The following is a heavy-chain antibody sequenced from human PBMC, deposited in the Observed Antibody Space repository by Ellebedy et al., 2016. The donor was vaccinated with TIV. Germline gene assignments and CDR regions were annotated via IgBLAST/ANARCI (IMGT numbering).Heavy chain of an antibody. D-gene: IGHD2-2*01. V-gene: IGHV3-30*04. CDR3: TTDHFTSIVVVPAAMGY. CDR2: ISYDGSNK. Sequence: GESLKISXAASGFTFSSYAMHWVRQAPGKGLEWVAVISYDGSNKYYADSVKGRFTISRDNSKNTLYLQMNSLKTEDTAVYYCTTDHFTSIVVVPAAMGYWGQGTLVTVSS. CDR1: GFTFSSYA. J-gene: IGHJ4*02.